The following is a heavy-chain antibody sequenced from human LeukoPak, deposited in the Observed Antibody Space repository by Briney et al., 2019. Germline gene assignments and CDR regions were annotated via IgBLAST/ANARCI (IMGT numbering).Heavy chain of an antibody. CDR2: IYYSGAT. V-gene: IGHV4-39*01. CDR1: GGSISNSNYY. J-gene: IGHJ5*02. Sequence: PSETLSLTCTVSGGSISNSNYYWDWIRQPPGKGLEWIGSIYYSGATFYNPSLKSRVTISVDTSKNEFSLKVTSVTAADTAVYYCARRVGWFDPWGQGALVTVSS. D-gene: IGHD1-26*01. CDR3: ARRVGWFDP.